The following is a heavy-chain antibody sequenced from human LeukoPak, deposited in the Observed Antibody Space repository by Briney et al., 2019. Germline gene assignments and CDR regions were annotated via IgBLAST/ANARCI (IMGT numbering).Heavy chain of an antibody. CDR3: ARDMLGFAYFDL. CDR2: IYTGGST. CDR1: GFTVSSKY. D-gene: IGHD3-10*02. V-gene: IGHV3-53*01. J-gene: IGHJ2*01. Sequence: GGSLRLPCAASGFTVSSKYMNWVRQAPGKGLEWVSVIYTGGSTFYADSVKGRFTISRDNSKNTLYLQMNSLRAEDTAVYYCARDMLGFAYFDLWGRGTLVTVSS.